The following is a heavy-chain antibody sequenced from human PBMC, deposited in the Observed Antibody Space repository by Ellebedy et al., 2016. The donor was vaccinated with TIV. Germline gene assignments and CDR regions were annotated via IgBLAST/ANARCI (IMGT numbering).Heavy chain of an antibody. D-gene: IGHD2-15*01. V-gene: IGHV1-18*04. CDR3: ARGAARYGMDV. Sequence: AASVKVSCKASGYTFTSYGISWVRQAPGQGLEWMGWISAYNGNTNYAHKLQGRVTMTTDTSTSTAYTELRSLRSDDTAVYYCARGAARYGMDVWGQGTTVTVSS. CDR1: GYTFTSYG. J-gene: IGHJ6*02. CDR2: ISAYNGNT.